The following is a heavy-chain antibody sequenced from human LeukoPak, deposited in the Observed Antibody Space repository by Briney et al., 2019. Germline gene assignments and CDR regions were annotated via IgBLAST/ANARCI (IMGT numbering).Heavy chain of an antibody. Sequence: SVKVSCKASGGTFSSYAISWVRQAPGQGLEWMGGIIPIFGTANYAQKFQGRVTITADESTSTAYMELSSLRSEDTAVYYCARTPIFGYRTPDYWGQGTLVTVSS. CDR2: IIPIFGTA. CDR3: ARTPIFGYRTPDY. J-gene: IGHJ4*02. V-gene: IGHV1-69*13. CDR1: GGTFSSYA. D-gene: IGHD3-10*02.